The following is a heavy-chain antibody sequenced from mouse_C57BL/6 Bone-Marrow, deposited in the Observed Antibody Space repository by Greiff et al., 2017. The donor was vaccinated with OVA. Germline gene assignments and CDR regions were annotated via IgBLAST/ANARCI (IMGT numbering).Heavy chain of an antibody. CDR3: ARGVITTVVDWYFDV. J-gene: IGHJ1*03. V-gene: IGHV1-82*01. Sequence: QVQLQQSGPELVKPGASVKISCKASGYAFSSSWMNWVKQRPGKGLEWIGRIYPGDGDTNYNGKFKGKATLTADKSSSTAYMQLSSLTSEDSAVYVCARGVITTVVDWYFDVWGTGTTVTVSS. CDR2: IYPGDGDT. D-gene: IGHD1-1*01. CDR1: GYAFSSSW.